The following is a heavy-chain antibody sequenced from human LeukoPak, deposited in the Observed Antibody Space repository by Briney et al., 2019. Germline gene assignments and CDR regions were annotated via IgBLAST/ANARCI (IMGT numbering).Heavy chain of an antibody. V-gene: IGHV1-69*05. J-gene: IGHJ4*02. Sequence: SVKVSCRASGGTFSSYAISWVRQAPGQGLEWMGGIIPIFGTANYAQKFQGRVTITTDESTSTAYMELSSLRSEDTAVYYCARVAQSYGSGSYEDFDYWGQGTLVTVSS. CDR1: GGTFSSYA. D-gene: IGHD3-10*01. CDR3: ARVAQSYGSGSYEDFDY. CDR2: IIPIFGTA.